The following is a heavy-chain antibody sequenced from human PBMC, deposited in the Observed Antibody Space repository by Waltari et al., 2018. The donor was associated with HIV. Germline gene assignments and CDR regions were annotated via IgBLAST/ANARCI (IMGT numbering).Heavy chain of an antibody. V-gene: IGHV3-48*03. Sequence: EVQLVESGGGLVQPGGSLTLSCVASGFTFISYEMNWVRQAPGKGLEWVSYIDSGGDTIFYADSVKGRFTISRDNAKASLYLKMNSLRVEDTAVYYCVRESRTASAIRAVDYWGQGTLVTVSS. CDR1: GFTFISYE. D-gene: IGHD2-2*02. CDR2: IDSGGDTI. J-gene: IGHJ4*02. CDR3: VRESRTASAIRAVDY.